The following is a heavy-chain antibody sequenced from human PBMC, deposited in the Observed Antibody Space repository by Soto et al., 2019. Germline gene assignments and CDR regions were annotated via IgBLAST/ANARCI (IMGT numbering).Heavy chain of an antibody. CDR2: ISGSGGST. CDR1: GFTFSSYA. V-gene: IGHV3-23*01. CDR3: ARLYCSASSCYSVGAFDI. J-gene: IGHJ3*02. Sequence: GFLRLSCAASGFTFSSYAMSWVRQAPGKGLEWVSAISGSGGSTYYADSVKGRFTISRDNSKSTLYLQMNSLRAEDTAVYYCARLYCSASSCYSVGAFDIRGQGTMVTVSS. D-gene: IGHD2-15*01.